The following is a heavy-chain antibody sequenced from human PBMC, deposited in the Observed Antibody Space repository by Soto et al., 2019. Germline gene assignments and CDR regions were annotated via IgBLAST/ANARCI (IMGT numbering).Heavy chain of an antibody. CDR1: GFTFTSSA. Sequence: SVKVSCKASGFTFTSSAVQWVRQARGQRLERIGWIVVGSGNTNYAQKFQERVTITRDRSTTTAYMELSSLGSEDTAVYYCAAAAYYYDSSGYYNLASFDYWGQGTLVTVSS. J-gene: IGHJ4*02. D-gene: IGHD3-22*01. CDR2: IVVGSGNT. V-gene: IGHV1-58*01. CDR3: AAAAYYYDSSGYYNLASFDY.